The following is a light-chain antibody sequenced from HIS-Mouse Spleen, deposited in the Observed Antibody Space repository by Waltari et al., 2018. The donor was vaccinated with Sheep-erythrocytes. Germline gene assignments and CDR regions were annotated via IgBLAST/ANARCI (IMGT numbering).Light chain of an antibody. Sequence: DIQMTQSPSTLSASVGDRVTITCRASQSISSWLAWYQQKPGKAPKLLIYKASSLESGVPSRFSGSGSGTECTLTISSLHPDDFATYYCQQYNSYSRTFGQGTKVEIK. J-gene: IGKJ1*01. CDR3: QQYNSYSRT. V-gene: IGKV1-5*03. CDR2: KAS. CDR1: QSISSW.